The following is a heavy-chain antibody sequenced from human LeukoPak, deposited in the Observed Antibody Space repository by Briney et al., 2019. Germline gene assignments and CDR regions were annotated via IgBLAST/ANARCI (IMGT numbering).Heavy chain of an antibody. CDR1: RFTFSSCW. D-gene: IGHD3-10*01. V-gene: IGHV3-7*05. J-gene: IGHJ5*02. CDR3: ARSLWFGTNWFDP. CDR2: IKQDGSEI. Sequence: GGSLRLSCAASRFTFSSCWMSWVRQAPGKGLEWVANIKQDGSEIHYVDSVRGRFTISRDNSKNTLYLQMNSLRAEDTAVYYCARSLWFGTNWFDPWGQGTLVTVSS.